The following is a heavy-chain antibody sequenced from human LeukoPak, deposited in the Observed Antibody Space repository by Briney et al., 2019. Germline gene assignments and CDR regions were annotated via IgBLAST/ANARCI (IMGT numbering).Heavy chain of an antibody. V-gene: IGHV1-46*01. CDR1: GYTFTSYY. J-gene: IGHJ4*02. D-gene: IGHD3-10*01. CDR3: ARTQYYYGSGSWAYFDY. CDR2: INPSGGST. Sequence: ASVKVSCKASGYTFTSYYMHWVRQAPGQGLEWMGIINPSGGSTSYAQKFQGRVTMTRDTSISTAYMELSRLRSDDTAVYYCARTQYYYGSGSWAYFDYWGQGTLVTVSS.